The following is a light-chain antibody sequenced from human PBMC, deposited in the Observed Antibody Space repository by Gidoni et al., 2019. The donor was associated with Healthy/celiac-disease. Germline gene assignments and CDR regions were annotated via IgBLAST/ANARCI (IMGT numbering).Light chain of an antibody. V-gene: IGKV1-39*01. J-gene: IGKJ1*01. CDR2: AAS. CDR3: QQSYTTPWT. Sequence: DIQITQAPASLSASVGDRVTSTCRASQSISSYLNWYQQKPGKAPKFLIYAASSLQSGVPSRFSGSGSGTDFTLTISSLQPEDFATYYCQQSYTTPWTFGQGTKVEIK. CDR1: QSISSY.